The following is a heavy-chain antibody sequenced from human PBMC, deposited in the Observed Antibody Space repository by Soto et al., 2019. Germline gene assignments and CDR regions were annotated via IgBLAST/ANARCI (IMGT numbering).Heavy chain of an antibody. CDR1: GYTFTSYG. J-gene: IGHJ4*02. D-gene: IGHD3-22*01. Sequence: GASVKVSCKAPGYTFTSYGISWVRQAPGQGLEWMGWISAYNGNTNYAQKLQGRVTMTTDTSTSTAYMELRSLRSDDTAVYYCAIDCYDSSGYYTFYYWGQGTLVTVSS. CDR2: ISAYNGNT. CDR3: AIDCYDSSGYYTFYY. V-gene: IGHV1-18*01.